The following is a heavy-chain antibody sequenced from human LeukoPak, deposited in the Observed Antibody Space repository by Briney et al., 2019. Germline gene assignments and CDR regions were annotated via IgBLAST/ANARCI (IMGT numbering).Heavy chain of an antibody. J-gene: IGHJ3*02. CDR3: AREHYYDSSGTNRRCAFDI. Sequence: ASVKVSCKASGYTFTGYYMHWARQAPGQGLEWMGWINPNSGGTNYAQKFQGRVTMTRDTSISTAYMELSRLRSDDTAVYYCAREHYYDSSGTNRRCAFDIWGQGTMVTVSS. D-gene: IGHD3-22*01. CDR1: GYTFTGYY. V-gene: IGHV1-2*02. CDR2: INPNSGGT.